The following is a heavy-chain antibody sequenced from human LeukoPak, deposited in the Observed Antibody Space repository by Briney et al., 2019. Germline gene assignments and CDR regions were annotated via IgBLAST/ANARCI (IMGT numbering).Heavy chain of an antibody. CDR2: IYSGGST. CDR1: GFTVSSNY. Sequence: LAGGSLRLSCAASGFTVSSNYMSWVRQAPGKGLEWVSVIYSGGSTYYADSVKGRFTISRDNSKNTLYLQMNSLRAEDTAVYYCARGQVTGHDAFDIWGQGTMVTVSS. J-gene: IGHJ3*02. CDR3: ARGQVTGHDAFDI. D-gene: IGHD1-20*01. V-gene: IGHV3-53*01.